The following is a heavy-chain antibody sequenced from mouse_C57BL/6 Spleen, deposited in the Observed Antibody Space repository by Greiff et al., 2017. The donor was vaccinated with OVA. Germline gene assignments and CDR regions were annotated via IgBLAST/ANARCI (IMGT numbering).Heavy chain of an antibody. D-gene: IGHD1-1*01. Sequence: EVQLVESGGGLVKPGGSLKLSCAASGFTFSDYGMHWVRQAPEKGLEWVAYISSGSSTIYYADTVKGRFTISRDNAKNTLFLQMTSLRSEDTAMYYCARWDYYGSSLSYWGQGTLVTVSA. V-gene: IGHV5-17*01. CDR3: ARWDYYGSSLSY. CDR1: GFTFSDYG. CDR2: ISSGSSTI. J-gene: IGHJ3*01.